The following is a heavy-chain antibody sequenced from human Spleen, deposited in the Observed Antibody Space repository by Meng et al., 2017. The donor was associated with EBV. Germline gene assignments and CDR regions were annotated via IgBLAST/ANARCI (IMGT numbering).Heavy chain of an antibody. Sequence: QLKAWGAGRLKPSAPLSLPCAVYGWSFSGYYWSWIRQPPGKGLQWIGEINYSGRTNYNPSLKSRVTISVDTSKNQFSLKLSSVTAADTAVYYCARGRNIAVAGVYYFDYWGQGTLVTVSS. V-gene: IGHV4-34*01. J-gene: IGHJ4*02. CDR1: GWSFSGYY. D-gene: IGHD6-19*01. CDR2: INYSGRT. CDR3: ARGRNIAVAGVYYFDY.